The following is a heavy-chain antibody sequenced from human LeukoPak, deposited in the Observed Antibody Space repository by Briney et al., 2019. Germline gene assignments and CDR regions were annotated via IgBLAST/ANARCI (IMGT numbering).Heavy chain of an antibody. Sequence: PGASLQISCKGSGSSFTSYGIGWVRQLPGKGLEWMGIIYPGDSDTRYSPSFQGQVTISADKSISTAYLQWSSLKASDTAMYYCARRVDGYNFIDYWGQGTLVTVSS. CDR2: IYPGDSDT. CDR1: GSSFTSYG. D-gene: IGHD5-24*01. J-gene: IGHJ4*02. V-gene: IGHV5-51*01. CDR3: ARRVDGYNFIDY.